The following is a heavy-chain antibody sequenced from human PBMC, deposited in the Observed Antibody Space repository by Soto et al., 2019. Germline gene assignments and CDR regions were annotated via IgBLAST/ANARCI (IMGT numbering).Heavy chain of an antibody. D-gene: IGHD6-19*01. J-gene: IGHJ4*02. CDR3: ARGPIAVAGTLHYFDY. Sequence: QVQLVQSGAEVKKPGSSVKVSCKASGGTFSSYAISWVRQAPGQGLEWMGGIIPIFGTANYAQKFQGRVTITADESTNTGYMELSSLRSEDTAVYYCARGPIAVAGTLHYFDYWGQGTLVTVSS. CDR2: IIPIFGTA. CDR1: GGTFSSYA. V-gene: IGHV1-69*01.